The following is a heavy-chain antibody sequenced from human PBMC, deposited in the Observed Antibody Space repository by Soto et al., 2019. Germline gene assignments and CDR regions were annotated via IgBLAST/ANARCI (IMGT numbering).Heavy chain of an antibody. CDR3: ARVTDYYDSSGYYYFDY. D-gene: IGHD3-22*01. CDR2: INPSGVST. V-gene: IGHV1-46*01. Sequence: ASVKVSCKASGYTFTSYYMHWVRQAPGQGLEWMGIINPSGVSTSYAQKFQGRVTMTRDTSTSTVYMELSSLRSEDTAVYCCARVTDYYDSSGYYYFDYRGQGTLVTVSS. J-gene: IGHJ4*02. CDR1: GYTFTSYY.